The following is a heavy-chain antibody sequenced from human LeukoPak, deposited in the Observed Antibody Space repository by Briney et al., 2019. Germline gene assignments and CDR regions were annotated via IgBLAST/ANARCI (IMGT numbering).Heavy chain of an antibody. CDR3: ARGYYGSGSHCCHMDV. Sequence: SETLSLTCAVYVGSFSGYYWSWIRQPPGKGLEWIGEINHSGSTNYNSSLKSRVTTSVDTSKSQFSLKLSSVTAADTAVYYCARGYYGSGSHCCHMDVWGKGTTITVS. CDR2: INHSGST. J-gene: IGHJ6*03. CDR1: VGSFSGYY. V-gene: IGHV4-34*01. D-gene: IGHD3-10*01.